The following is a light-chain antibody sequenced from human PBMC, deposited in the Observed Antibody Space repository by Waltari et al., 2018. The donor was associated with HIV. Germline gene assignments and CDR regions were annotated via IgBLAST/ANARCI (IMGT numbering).Light chain of an antibody. CDR3: TSLGDTNSIL. Sequence: SALIQPASVSGSPGQSGTIACPRTGSDIDNYVAWYQQFAGKAPQLILFKVNSRPSGVSFRFSGFKSGDTASLTISGLQPEHEATYYCTSLGDTNSILFGGGTLLTVL. CDR1: GSDIDNY. V-gene: IGLV2-14*01. J-gene: IGLJ2*01. CDR2: KVN.